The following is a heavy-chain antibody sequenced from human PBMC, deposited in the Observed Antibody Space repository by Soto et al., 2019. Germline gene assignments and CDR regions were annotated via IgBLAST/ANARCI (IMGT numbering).Heavy chain of an antibody. D-gene: IGHD3-10*01. Sequence: QVQLVQSGAEVKKPGASVKVSCKASGYTFSIYGINWVRQAPGQGLEWMGWTRPNNGNTKYAQNLQGRVTMTTDTSTSTAYMELRSLRPDDTAVYYCVRDLDGSGSYYTDYWGQGNLVTVSS. J-gene: IGHJ4*02. CDR1: GYTFSIYG. CDR2: TRPNNGNT. CDR3: VRDLDGSGSYYTDY. V-gene: IGHV1-18*01.